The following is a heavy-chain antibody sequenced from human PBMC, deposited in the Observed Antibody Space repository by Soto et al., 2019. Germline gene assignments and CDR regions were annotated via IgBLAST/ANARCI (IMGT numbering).Heavy chain of an antibody. V-gene: IGHV4-59*01. CDR1: GGSISSYY. J-gene: IGHJ6*02. CDR3: ARDSGVRVTTFYYYYGMDV. D-gene: IGHD4-4*01. CDR2: IYYSGST. Sequence: SSETLSLTCTVSGGSISSYYWSWIRQPPGKGLEWIGYIYYSGSTNYNPSLKSRVTISVDTSKNQFSLKLSSVTAADTAVYYCARDSGVRVTTFYYYYGMDVWGQGTTVTVSS.